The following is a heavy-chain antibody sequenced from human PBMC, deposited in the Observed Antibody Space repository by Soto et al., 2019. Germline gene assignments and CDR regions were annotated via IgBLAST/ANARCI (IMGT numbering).Heavy chain of an antibody. J-gene: IGHJ4*02. CDR2: IYYSGST. Sequence: SETLSLTCTVSGVSISSYYWSWIRQPPGKGLEWIGYIYYSGSTNYNPSLKSRVTISVDTSKNQFSLKLSSVTAADTAVYYCARGPAKEARNYFDYWGRGPRVT. V-gene: IGHV4-59*01. CDR1: GVSISSYY. CDR3: ARGPAKEARNYFDY.